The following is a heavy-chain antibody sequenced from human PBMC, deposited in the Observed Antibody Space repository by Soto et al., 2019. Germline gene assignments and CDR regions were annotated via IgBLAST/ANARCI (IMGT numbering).Heavy chain of an antibody. CDR2: IIPIFGTA. D-gene: IGHD3-22*01. Sequence: SVKVSCKASGGTFSSYAISWVRQAPGQGLEWMGGIIPIFGTANYAQKFLGRVTITADESTSTAYMELSSLRSEDTALYYCARDRMPSAYYYDSSGPLDYWGQGTLVTVSS. CDR3: ARDRMPSAYYYDSSGPLDY. J-gene: IGHJ4*02. V-gene: IGHV1-69*13. CDR1: GGTFSSYA.